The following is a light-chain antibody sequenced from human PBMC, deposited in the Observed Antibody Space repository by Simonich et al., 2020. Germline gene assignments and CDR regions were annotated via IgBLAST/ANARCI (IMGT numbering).Light chain of an antibody. CDR2: GAS. CDR3: QQYNNWPLWT. V-gene: IGKV3-15*01. Sequence: EIVMTQSPATLSVSPGERATLPCRASQSVSSNLAWYQQKPGQAPRLLIYGASTRATGIPARFRGSWSGTEFTLTISSLHSEDFAVYYCQQYNNWPLWTFGQGTKVEIK. CDR1: QSVSSN. J-gene: IGKJ1*01.